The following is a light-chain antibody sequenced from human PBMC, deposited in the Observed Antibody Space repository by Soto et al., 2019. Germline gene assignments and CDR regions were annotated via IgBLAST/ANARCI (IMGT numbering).Light chain of an antibody. CDR1: QRISSGH. Sequence: EIVLTQSPGTLSLSPGERATLSCRASQRISSGHLAWYQQKPGQAPRLLIYGVSSRATGIPDRLSGSGSGTDFTLTISRLEPEDFAVYSCQYYDRPPTFGQGTRLDIK. J-gene: IGKJ5*01. V-gene: IGKV3-20*01. CDR3: QYYDRPPT. CDR2: GVS.